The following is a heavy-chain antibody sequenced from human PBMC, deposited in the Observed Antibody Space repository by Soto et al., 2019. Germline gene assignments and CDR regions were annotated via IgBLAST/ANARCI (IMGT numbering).Heavy chain of an antibody. D-gene: IGHD5-18*01. CDR3: AKGGYSYGYDY. Sequence: SETLSLTCTVSGGSISSYYWSWIRQPPGKGLEWIGYIYYSGSTNYNPSLKSRVTISVDTSKNQFSLKLSSVTAADTAVYYCAKGGYSYGYDYWGQGTLSPSPQ. CDR2: IYYSGST. J-gene: IGHJ4*02. CDR1: GGSISSYY. V-gene: IGHV4-59*01.